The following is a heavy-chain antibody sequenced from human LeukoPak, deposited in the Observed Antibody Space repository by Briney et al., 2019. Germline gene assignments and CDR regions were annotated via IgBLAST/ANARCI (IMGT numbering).Heavy chain of an antibody. CDR2: IIPIFGTA. Sequence: SVKVSCKASGGTFSSYAISWVRQAPGQRLEWMGGIIPIFGTANYAQKFQGRVTITADESTSTAYMELSSLRSEDTAVYYCARYDSSGYYYGMDVWGQGTTVTVSS. J-gene: IGHJ6*02. V-gene: IGHV1-69*01. D-gene: IGHD3-22*01. CDR1: GGTFSSYA. CDR3: ARYDSSGYYYGMDV.